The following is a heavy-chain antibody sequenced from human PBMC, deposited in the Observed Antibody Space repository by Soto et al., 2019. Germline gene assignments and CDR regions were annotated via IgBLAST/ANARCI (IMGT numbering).Heavy chain of an antibody. CDR3: ARYGVRGYSSSPFDY. Sequence: ASVKVSCKASGGTFSSYAISWVRQAPGQGLEWMGGIIPIFGTANYAQKFQGRVTITADESTSTAYMELSSLRSEDTAVYYCARYGVRGYSSSPFDYWGQGTLVTVSS. CDR1: GGTFSSYA. V-gene: IGHV1-69*13. J-gene: IGHJ4*02. D-gene: IGHD6-13*01. CDR2: IIPIFGTA.